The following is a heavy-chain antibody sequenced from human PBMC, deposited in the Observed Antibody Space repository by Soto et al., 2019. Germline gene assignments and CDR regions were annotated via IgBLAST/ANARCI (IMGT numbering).Heavy chain of an antibody. Sequence: GSLRLSCAASGFTFSNAWMSWVRQAPGKGLEWVGRIKSKTDGGTTDYAAPVKGRFTISRDDSKNTLYLQMNSLKTEDTAVYYCTTGSPFGELYFDYWGQGTLVTVSS. CDR2: IKSKTDGGTT. D-gene: IGHD3-10*01. CDR3: TTGSPFGELYFDY. CDR1: GFTFSNAW. J-gene: IGHJ4*02. V-gene: IGHV3-15*01.